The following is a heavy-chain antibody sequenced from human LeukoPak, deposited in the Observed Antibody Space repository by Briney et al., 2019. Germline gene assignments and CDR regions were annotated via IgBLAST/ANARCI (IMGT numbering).Heavy chain of an antibody. CDR2: ISSSSTI. CDR3: ARNVANFDY. Sequence: GGSLRLSCAASGFTFSSYSMNWVRQAPGKGLEWVSYISSSSTIYYADSVKGRFTISRDNAKNSLYLQMNSLRDEDTAVYYCARNVANFDYWGQGTLVTVSS. J-gene: IGHJ4*02. CDR1: GFTFSSYS. V-gene: IGHV3-48*02. D-gene: IGHD2-15*01.